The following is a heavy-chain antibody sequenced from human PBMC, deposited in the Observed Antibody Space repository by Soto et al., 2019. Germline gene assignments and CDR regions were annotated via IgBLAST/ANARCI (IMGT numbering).Heavy chain of an antibody. CDR3: ARDSDLYCISGVCYQPTLDY. V-gene: IGHV1-46*01. CDR2: INPSDGST. J-gene: IGHJ4*02. D-gene: IGHD2-8*01. Sequence: GXSVKVSCKGSVYTFTSYYMHWVRQAPGQGLEWMGLINPSDGSTTYAQKFQGRVTMTKDTSTSTIYMELSSLRSDDTAVYYCARDSDLYCISGVCYQPTLDYWGQGTLVTVSS. CDR1: VYTFTSYY.